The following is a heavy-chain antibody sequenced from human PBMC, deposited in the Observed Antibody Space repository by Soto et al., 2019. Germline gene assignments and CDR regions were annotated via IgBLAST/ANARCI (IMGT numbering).Heavy chain of an antibody. CDR2: ISSSSSYT. Sequence: GALRLSCAASGFTFSDYYMSWIRQAPGKGLEWVSYISSSSSYTNYADSVKGRFTISRDNAKNSLYLQMNSLRAEDTAVYYCAIPYGVPENDAFDIWGQGTMVTVSS. D-gene: IGHD4-17*01. V-gene: IGHV3-11*03. CDR3: AIPYGVPENDAFDI. CDR1: GFTFSDYY. J-gene: IGHJ3*02.